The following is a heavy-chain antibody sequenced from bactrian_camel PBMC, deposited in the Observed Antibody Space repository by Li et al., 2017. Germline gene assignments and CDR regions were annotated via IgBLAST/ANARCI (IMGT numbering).Heavy chain of an antibody. V-gene: IGHV3S1*01. CDR2: IATGSGNT. Sequence: HVQLVESGGGSVQAGGSLRLSCAASGYTYNRNCMAWFRQAPGKEREGVARIATGSGNTYYDDSVQGRFTISRDDDKTAVYLQMNDLQPEDTGLYFCAARRLPDCERWLRPTASTPIVRRGPGTQVTVS. CDR1: GYTYNRNC. CDR3: AARRLPDCERWLRPTASTPIVR. J-gene: IGHJ4*01. D-gene: IGHD1*01.